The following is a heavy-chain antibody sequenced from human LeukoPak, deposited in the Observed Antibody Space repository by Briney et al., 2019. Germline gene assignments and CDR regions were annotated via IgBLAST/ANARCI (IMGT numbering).Heavy chain of an antibody. CDR1: GFTFGNAW. CDR2: IKSKTDGGTT. CDR3: TTDRKGRTIFGVVITTQYYFDY. Sequence: NPRGSLRLSCAASGFTFGNAWMSWVRQAPGKGLEWVGRIKSKTDGGTTDYAAPVKGRFTISRDDSKNTLYLQMNSLKTEDTAVYYCTTDRKGRTIFGVVITTQYYFDYWGQGTLVTVSS. J-gene: IGHJ4*02. V-gene: IGHV3-15*01. D-gene: IGHD3-3*01.